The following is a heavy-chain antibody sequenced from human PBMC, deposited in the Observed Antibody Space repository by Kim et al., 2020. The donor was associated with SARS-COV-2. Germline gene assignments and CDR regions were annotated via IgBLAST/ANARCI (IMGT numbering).Heavy chain of an antibody. CDR3: ARNQPVAGQDY. CDR2: IYYSGST. J-gene: IGHJ4*02. D-gene: IGHD6-19*01. V-gene: IGHV4-39*01. Sequence: SETLSLTCTVSGGSISSSSYYWGWIRQPPGKGLEWIGSIYYSGSTYYNPSLKSRVTISVDTSKNQFSLKLSSVTAADTAVYYCARNQPVAGQDYWGQGTLVTVSS. CDR1: GGSISSSSYY.